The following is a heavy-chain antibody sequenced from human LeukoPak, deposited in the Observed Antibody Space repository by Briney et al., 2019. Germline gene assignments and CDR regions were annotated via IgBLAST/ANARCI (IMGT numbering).Heavy chain of an antibody. CDR3: ARDMGSVVVPAANDY. Sequence: GASVKVSCKASGYTFTSYYMHWVRQAPGQGLEWMGWISAYNGNTNYAQKLQGRVTMTTDTSTSTAYMELRSLRSDDTAVYYCARDMGSVVVPAANDYWGQGTLVTVSS. V-gene: IGHV1-18*04. J-gene: IGHJ4*02. D-gene: IGHD2-2*01. CDR1: GYTFTSYY. CDR2: ISAYNGNT.